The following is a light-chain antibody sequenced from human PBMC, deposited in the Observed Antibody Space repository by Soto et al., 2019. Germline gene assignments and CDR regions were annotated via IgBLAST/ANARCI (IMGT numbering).Light chain of an antibody. CDR2: GNS. V-gene: IGLV1-40*01. J-gene: IGLJ1*01. Sequence: QSVLTQPPSVSGAPGQRVTISCTGSSSNIGAGYDVHWYQQLPGTAPKLLIYGNSNRPSGVPDRFSGSKSGTSASLAITGLQAEDGPDYYCQSYDSSLSGYVFGTGTKLTVL. CDR1: SSNIGAGYD. CDR3: QSYDSSLSGYV.